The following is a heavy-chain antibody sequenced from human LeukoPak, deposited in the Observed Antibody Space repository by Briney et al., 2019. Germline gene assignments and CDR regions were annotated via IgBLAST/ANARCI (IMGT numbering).Heavy chain of an antibody. J-gene: IGHJ3*02. CDR3: AKDAEIWPDAFDI. CDR2: ISGSGGST. CDR1: GFNFNIYA. D-gene: IGHD2/OR15-2a*01. Sequence: GGSLRLSCAASGFNFNIYAMNWVRQAPGKGLEWVSAISGSGGSTYYADSVKGRFTISRDNSKNTLYLQMNSLRAEDTAVYYCAKDAEIWPDAFDIWGQGTMVTVSS. V-gene: IGHV3-23*01.